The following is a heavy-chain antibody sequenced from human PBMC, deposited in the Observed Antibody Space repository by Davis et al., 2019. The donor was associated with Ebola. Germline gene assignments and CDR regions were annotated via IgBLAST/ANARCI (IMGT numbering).Heavy chain of an antibody. V-gene: IGHV3-21*01. Sequence: PGGSLRLSCAASGFTFSSYSMNWVRQAPGKGLEWVSSISSSSSYIYYADSVKGRFTISRDNAKNSLYLQMNSLRAEDTAVYYCATQELGRTLYSDYWGLGTLVTVSS. D-gene: IGHD7-27*01. J-gene: IGHJ4*02. CDR1: GFTFSSYS. CDR2: ISSSSSYI. CDR3: ATQELGRTLYSDY.